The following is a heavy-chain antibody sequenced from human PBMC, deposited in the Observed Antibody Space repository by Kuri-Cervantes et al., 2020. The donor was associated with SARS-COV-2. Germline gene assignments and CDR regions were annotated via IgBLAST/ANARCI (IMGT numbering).Heavy chain of an antibody. CDR1: GASLSSADFY. Sequence: LRLSCTVSGASLSSADFYWSWIRQPPGKGLEWIGYIYFSGTTYYNPSLQSRVTISVDTSKNQFPLKLTSVTVADTAVYYCVSTETGNTNWFDPWGQGTLVTVSS. D-gene: IGHD1-7*01. V-gene: IGHV4-30-4*01. J-gene: IGHJ5*02. CDR2: IYFSGTT. CDR3: VSTETGNTNWFDP.